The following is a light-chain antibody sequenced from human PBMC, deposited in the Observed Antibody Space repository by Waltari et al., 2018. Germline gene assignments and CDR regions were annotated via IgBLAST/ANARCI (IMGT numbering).Light chain of an antibody. CDR3: ATWDDSLNWV. V-gene: IGLV1-44*01. CDR2: GND. J-gene: IGLJ3*02. Sequence: QSALTQPPSVSGTPGQRVTISCSGSYSNIGSRAVTWYQPLPGTAPKLLIYGNDHRPSGVPDRFSGSKSGTSASLAISGLQSEDEADYYCATWDDSLNWVFGGGTKLTVL. CDR1: YSNIGSRA.